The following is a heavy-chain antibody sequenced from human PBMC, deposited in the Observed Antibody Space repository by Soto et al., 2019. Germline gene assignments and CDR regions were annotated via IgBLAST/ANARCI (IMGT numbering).Heavy chain of an antibody. CDR3: ARFSRYSSSWYDYFDY. Sequence: PGGSLRLCCAASGFTFSDYYMSWIRQAPGKGLEWVSYISSSGSTIYYADSVKGRFTISRDNAKNSLYLQMNSLRAEDTAVYYCARFSRYSSSWYDYFDYWGQGTLVTVSS. D-gene: IGHD6-13*01. CDR2: ISSSGSTI. V-gene: IGHV3-11*01. J-gene: IGHJ4*02. CDR1: GFTFSDYY.